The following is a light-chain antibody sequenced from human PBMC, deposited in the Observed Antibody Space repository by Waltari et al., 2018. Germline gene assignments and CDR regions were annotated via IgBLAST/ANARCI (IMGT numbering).Light chain of an antibody. V-gene: IGKV1-39*01. J-gene: IGKJ1*01. Sequence: DIQMTQSPSPLSASVGDRVTITCRANQTITRYLNWYQQKPGKAPRLLIQGASSLQSEVPSRCSGSGSGTDFALTITSLQPEDCATYFCQPSYTTPRTFGQGTTVDIK. CDR2: GAS. CDR3: QPSYTTPRT. CDR1: QTITRY.